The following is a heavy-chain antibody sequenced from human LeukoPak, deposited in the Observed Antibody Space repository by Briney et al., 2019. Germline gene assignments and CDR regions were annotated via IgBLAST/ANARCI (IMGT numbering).Heavy chain of an antibody. Sequence: SETLSLTCAVSGASISSDGYSWSWIRQPPGKGLECIGYIYSSGSTCYNPSLKSRVTISVDTSNNQFSLKLSSVTAADTAVYYCARGYDFWSGLVGGWFDPWGQGTLVTVSS. CDR1: GASISSDGYS. CDR3: ARGYDFWSGLVGGWFDP. D-gene: IGHD3-3*01. V-gene: IGHV4-30-4*07. CDR2: IYSSGST. J-gene: IGHJ5*02.